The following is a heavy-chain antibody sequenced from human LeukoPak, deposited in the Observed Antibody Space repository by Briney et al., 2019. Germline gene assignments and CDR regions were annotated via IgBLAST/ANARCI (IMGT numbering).Heavy chain of an antibody. Sequence: ASVKVSCKVSGYTLTDLSIHWVRQAPGKGLEWMGGFDPEDGEIIYARKFQGRVTMTEDTSTDTAYMELSSLRSEDTAVYYCTTVDCSGGSCSVGYFDYWGQGTLVTVSP. J-gene: IGHJ4*02. CDR1: GYTLTDLS. D-gene: IGHD2-15*01. CDR3: TTVDCSGGSCSVGYFDY. V-gene: IGHV1-24*01. CDR2: FDPEDGEI.